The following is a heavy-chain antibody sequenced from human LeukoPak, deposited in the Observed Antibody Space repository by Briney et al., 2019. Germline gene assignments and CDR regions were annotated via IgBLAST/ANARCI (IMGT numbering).Heavy chain of an antibody. D-gene: IGHD1-20*01. CDR2: IIPIFGTA. J-gene: IGHJ3*02. V-gene: IGHV1-69*13. CDR3: ARDSDRITGIPGSGVAFDI. Sequence: GASVKVSCKASGGTFSSYAISWVRQAPGQGLEWMGGIIPIFGTANYAQKFQGRVTITADESTSTAYMELSSLRSEDTAVYYCARDSDRITGIPGSGVAFDIWGQGTMVTVSS. CDR1: GGTFSSYA.